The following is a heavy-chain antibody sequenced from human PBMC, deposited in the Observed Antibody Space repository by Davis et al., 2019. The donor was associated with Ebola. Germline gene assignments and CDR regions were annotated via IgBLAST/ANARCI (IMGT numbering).Heavy chain of an antibody. V-gene: IGHV3-48*03. Sequence: GESLKISCAASGFTFSSYEMNWVRQAPGKGLEWVSYISSSGSTIYYADSVKGRFTISRDNAKNSLYLQMNSLRAEDTAVYYCARDRGVLRLVATITNYYYYYGMDVWGQGTTVTVSS. CDR3: ARDRGVLRLVATITNYYYYYGMDV. CDR1: GFTFSSYE. CDR2: ISSSGSTI. J-gene: IGHJ6*02. D-gene: IGHD5-12*01.